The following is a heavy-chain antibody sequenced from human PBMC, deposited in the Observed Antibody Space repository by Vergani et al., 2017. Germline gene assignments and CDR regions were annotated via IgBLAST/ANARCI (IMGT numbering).Heavy chain of an antibody. CDR1: GYTFTSYG. CDR2: ISAYNGNT. V-gene: IGHV1-18*01. D-gene: IGHD2-21*02. J-gene: IGHJ4*02. Sequence: QVQLVQSGAEVKKPGASVKVSCKASGYTFTSYGISWVRQAPGQGLEWMGWISAYNGNTNYAQKLQGRVTMTTDTSTSSAYMELSSLRSEDTAVYYCARADVEYCGGDCYSAIFDYWGQGTLVTVSS. CDR3: ARADVEYCGGDCYSAIFDY.